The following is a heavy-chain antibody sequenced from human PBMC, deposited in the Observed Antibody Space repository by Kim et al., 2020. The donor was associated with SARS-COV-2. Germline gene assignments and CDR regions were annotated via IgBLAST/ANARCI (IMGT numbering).Heavy chain of an antibody. CDR2: ISSSSSYT. Sequence: GGSLRLSCAASGFTFSDYYMSWIRQAPGKGLEWVSYISSSSSYTNYADSVKGRFTISRDNAKNSLYLQMNSLRAEDTAVYYCARDFNYYGSGTSVSWFDPWGQGTLVTVSS. V-gene: IGHV3-11*05. D-gene: IGHD3-10*01. CDR3: ARDFNYYGSGTSVSWFDP. CDR1: GFTFSDYY. J-gene: IGHJ5*02.